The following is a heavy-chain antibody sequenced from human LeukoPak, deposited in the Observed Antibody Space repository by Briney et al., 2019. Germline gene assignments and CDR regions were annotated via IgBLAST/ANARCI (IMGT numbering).Heavy chain of an antibody. CDR1: GGSISSYY. J-gene: IGHJ6*02. Sequence: SETLSLTCTVSGGSISSYYWSWIRQPAGKGLEWIGRIYTSGSTDYNPSLKSRVTMSVDTSKNQFSLKLSSVTAADTAVYYCARHYSSSSSTNYYYYGMDVWGQGTTVTVSS. D-gene: IGHD6-6*01. V-gene: IGHV4-4*07. CDR3: ARHYSSSSSTNYYYYGMDV. CDR2: IYTSGST.